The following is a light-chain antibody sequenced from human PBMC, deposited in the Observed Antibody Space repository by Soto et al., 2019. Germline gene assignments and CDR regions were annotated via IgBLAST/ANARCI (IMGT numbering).Light chain of an antibody. CDR1: QSVNAKY. V-gene: IGKV3-20*01. CDR3: QQFDSSPVT. CDR2: AAS. J-gene: IGKJ2*01. Sequence: IVLTXSPDTLSLXXXXXATLSCGASQSVNAKYLAWYQQRPGQPPRLLIYAASRRAAGIPERFSAGGSETKFTLTISRLEPEDFAVYYCQQFDSSPVTFGQGTNVEIK.